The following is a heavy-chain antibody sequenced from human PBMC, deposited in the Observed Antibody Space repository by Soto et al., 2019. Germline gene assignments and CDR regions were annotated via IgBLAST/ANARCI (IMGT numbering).Heavy chain of an antibody. CDR3: ARVYSSGWYGGLQGWFDP. J-gene: IGHJ5*02. CDR2: IYSGGST. V-gene: IGHV3-53*02. CDR1: GFTVSSNY. D-gene: IGHD6-19*01. Sequence: EVQLVETGGGLIQPGGSLRLSCAASGFTVSSNYMSWVRQAPGKGLEWVSVIYSGGSTYYADSVKGRFTISRDNSKNTLYLQMNSLRAEDTAVYYCARVYSSGWYGGLQGWFDPWGQGTLVTVSS.